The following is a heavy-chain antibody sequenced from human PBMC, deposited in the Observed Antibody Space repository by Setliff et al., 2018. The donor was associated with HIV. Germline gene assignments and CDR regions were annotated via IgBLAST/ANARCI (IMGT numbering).Heavy chain of an antibody. V-gene: IGHV3-30*03. J-gene: IGHJ6*02. D-gene: IGHD1-1*01. CDR1: GFTFNSHG. CDR2: ISFEGSNK. Sequence: SLRLSCVASGFTFNSHGMLWVRQAPGKGLEWVAVISFEGSNKKYADSVKGRFTISRDNSKNTLYLQMNSLRAEDTAVYFCVRYLDPHGLDVWGQGTMVTVSS. CDR3: VRYLDPHGLDV.